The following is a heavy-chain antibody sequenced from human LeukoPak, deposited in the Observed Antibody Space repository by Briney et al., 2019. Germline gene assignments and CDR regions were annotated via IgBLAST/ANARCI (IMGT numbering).Heavy chain of an antibody. J-gene: IGHJ3*02. CDR2: IYYSGST. CDR3: ATYSYGYPYDAFDI. Sequence: PSETLSLTCTVSGGSISSHYWSWIRQPPGEGLEWIGYIYYSGSTNYNPSLKSRVTISVDTSKNQFSLKLSSVTAADTAVYYCATYSYGYPYDAFDIWGQGTMVTVSS. D-gene: IGHD5-18*01. CDR1: GGSISSHY. V-gene: IGHV4-59*11.